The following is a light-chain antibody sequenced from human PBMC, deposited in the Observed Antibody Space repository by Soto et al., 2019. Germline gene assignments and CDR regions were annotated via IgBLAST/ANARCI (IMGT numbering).Light chain of an antibody. CDR3: SSYTTAYTQV. Sequence: QSALIQPPSVSGSPGQSVTISCTGTSSDVGSYDYVSWYQQHPGTVPKPMIYNVNTRPSGVPDRFSGSKSGNTASLTISRLQAEDEAHYYCSSYTTAYTQVFGGGTKLTVL. CDR1: SSDVGSYDY. J-gene: IGLJ3*02. V-gene: IGLV2-11*01. CDR2: NVN.